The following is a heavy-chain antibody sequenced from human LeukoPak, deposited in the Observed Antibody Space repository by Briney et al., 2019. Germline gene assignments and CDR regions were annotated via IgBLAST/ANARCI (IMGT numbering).Heavy chain of an antibody. J-gene: IGHJ6*03. CDR2: ISSSSSYI. D-gene: IGHD3-3*01. V-gene: IGHV3-21*01. Sequence: TPGGSVRLSCAASGFTFSSYSMNWVRQAPGKGLEWVSSISSSSSYIYYADSVKGRFTISRDNAKNSLYLQMNSLRAEDTAVYYCASLEDYYYYMDVWGKGTTVTVSS. CDR3: ASLEDYYYYMDV. CDR1: GFTFSSYS.